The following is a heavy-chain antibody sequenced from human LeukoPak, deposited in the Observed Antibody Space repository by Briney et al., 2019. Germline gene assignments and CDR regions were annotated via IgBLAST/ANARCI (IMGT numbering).Heavy chain of an antibody. CDR3: ARRIGLRYFDWLADY. D-gene: IGHD3-9*01. V-gene: IGHV5-51*01. J-gene: IGHJ4*02. Sequence: GESLKISCKGSGYSFTSYWIGWVRQMPGKGLEWMGIIYPGDSDTRYSPSFQGQVTISADKSISTAYLQWSSLKASDTAMYYCARRIGLRYFDWLADYWGQGTLVTVSS. CDR1: GYSFTSYW. CDR2: IYPGDSDT.